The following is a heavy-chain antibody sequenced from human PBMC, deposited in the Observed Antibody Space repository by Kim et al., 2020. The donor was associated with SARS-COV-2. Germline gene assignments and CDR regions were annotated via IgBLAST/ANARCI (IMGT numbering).Heavy chain of an antibody. D-gene: IGHD3-10*01. CDR3: ARDMNYGSGSYPYYYYYGMDV. V-gene: IGHV4-31*03. Sequence: SETLSLTCTVSGGSISSGGYYWSWIRQHPGKGLEWIGYIYYSGSTYYNPSLKSRVTISVDTSKNQFSLKLSSVTAADTAVYYCARDMNYGSGSYPYYYYYGMDVWGQGTTVTVSS. J-gene: IGHJ6*02. CDR2: IYYSGST. CDR1: GGSISSGGYY.